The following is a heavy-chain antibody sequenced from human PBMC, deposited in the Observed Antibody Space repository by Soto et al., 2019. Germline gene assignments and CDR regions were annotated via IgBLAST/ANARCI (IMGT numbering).Heavy chain of an antibody. CDR1: GGSISSYY. V-gene: IGHV4-59*01. CDR3: TSGDETYYDFWSGYYPPMGFDY. D-gene: IGHD3-3*01. CDR2: IYYSGGT. J-gene: IGHJ4*02. Sequence: SETLSLTCTVSGGSISSYYWSWIRQPPGKGLEWIGYIYYSGGTNYNPSLRSRVTISVDTSKNHVSPKLSSVTATDTAVYYSTSGDETYYDFWSGYYPPMGFDYWGQGALVTVSS.